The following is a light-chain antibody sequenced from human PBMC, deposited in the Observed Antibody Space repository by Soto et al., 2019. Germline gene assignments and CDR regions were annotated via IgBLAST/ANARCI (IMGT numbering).Light chain of an antibody. Sequence: QSVLTQPASVSGSPGQSITISCTGGSSDIGGYNYVSWFQQHPGKVPKLMIYEVTNRPSGVSNRFPGSKSGSTASLTISGLQAEDEADYYCSSYTSSNTLVFGTGTKSPS. CDR2: EVT. V-gene: IGLV2-14*01. CDR1: SSDIGGYNY. CDR3: SSYTSSNTLV. J-gene: IGLJ1*01.